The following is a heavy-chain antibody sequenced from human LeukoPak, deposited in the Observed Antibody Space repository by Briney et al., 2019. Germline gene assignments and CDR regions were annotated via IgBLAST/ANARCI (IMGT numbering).Heavy chain of an antibody. D-gene: IGHD3-3*01. CDR3: ARVISYRAYYYYYMDV. CDR2: ISWNSGSI. Sequence: GRSLRLSCAASGFTFDDYAMHWVRQAPGKGLEWVSGISWNSGSIGYADSVKGRFTISRDNAKNSLYLQMNSLRAEDTAVYYCARVISYRAYYYYYMDVWGKGTTVTVSS. V-gene: IGHV3-9*01. CDR1: GFTFDDYA. J-gene: IGHJ6*03.